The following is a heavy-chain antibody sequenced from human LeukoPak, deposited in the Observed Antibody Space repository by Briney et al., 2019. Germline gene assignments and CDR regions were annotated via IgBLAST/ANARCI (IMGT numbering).Heavy chain of an antibody. Sequence: SETLSLTCTVSGGSISSSSYYWGWIRQPPGKGLEWIGSIYYSGTTYYNPSLKSRVTKSVDTSKNQVSLKLSSVTAADTAVYYCASRKAEWDAFDIWGQGTMVTVSS. CDR1: GGSISSSSYY. D-gene: IGHD2-8*01. V-gene: IGHV4-39*01. CDR3: ASRKAEWDAFDI. CDR2: IYYSGTT. J-gene: IGHJ3*02.